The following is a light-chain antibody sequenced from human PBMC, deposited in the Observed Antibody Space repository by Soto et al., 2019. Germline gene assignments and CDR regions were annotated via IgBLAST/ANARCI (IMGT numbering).Light chain of an antibody. J-gene: IGLJ2*01. CDR2: DVS. V-gene: IGLV2-14*01. CDR3: SSYTSSSTYVV. CDR1: SSDVGGYNY. Sequence: QSALTQPASVSGSPGQSITISCTGTSSDVGGYNYVSWYQQHPGKAPKLMIYDVSNRPSGVSNRFSGSKSGHTASLTISGLQAVDEADYYCSSYTSSSTYVVFGGGTKLTVL.